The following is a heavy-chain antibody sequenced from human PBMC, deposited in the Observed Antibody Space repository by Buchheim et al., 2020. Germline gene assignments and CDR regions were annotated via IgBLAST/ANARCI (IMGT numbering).Heavy chain of an antibody. CDR1: GISFSRYS. CDR2: ISDDATRT. J-gene: IGHJ4*02. V-gene: IGHV3-30*04. CDR3: ASDLSGGGLDY. D-gene: IGHD2-15*01. Sequence: VQLVESGGGVVQPGRSLRLSCAASGISFSRYSMHWVRQAPGKGLEWVAVISDDATRTNYADSVRGRFTISRDNSRNTLYLQMGSLRLDDTAVFYCASDLSGGGLDYWGQGTL.